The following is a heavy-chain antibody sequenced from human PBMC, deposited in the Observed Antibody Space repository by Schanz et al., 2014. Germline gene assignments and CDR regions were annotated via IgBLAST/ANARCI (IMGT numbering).Heavy chain of an antibody. CDR1: GFTFSTHA. V-gene: IGHV3-23*01. CDR2: ISSGGGST. Sequence: EVQLLESGGGLIQPGGSLRLSCAASGFTFSTHAMSWVRQAPGKGLEWVSSISSGGGSTYYADSVKGRFTISRDNSKNTLYLQMNSLRAEDTALYYCARDRRNADLDYWGQGTLVTVSS. J-gene: IGHJ4*02. CDR3: ARDRRNADLDY. D-gene: IGHD1-1*01.